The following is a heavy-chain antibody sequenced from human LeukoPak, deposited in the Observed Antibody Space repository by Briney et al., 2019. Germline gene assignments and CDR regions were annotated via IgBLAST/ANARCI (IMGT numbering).Heavy chain of an antibody. V-gene: IGHV1-2*02. D-gene: IGHD1-14*01. CDR2: INPNSGGT. CDR3: ARGPENYYYYYMDV. J-gene: IGHJ6*03. Sequence: GASVKVSCKASGYTFTGYYMHWVRQAPGQGHEWVGWINPNSGGTNYAQKFQGRVTMTRDTSISTAYMVLSRLRSDDTAVYYCARGPENYYYYYMDVRGKGTTVTVSS. CDR1: GYTFTGYY.